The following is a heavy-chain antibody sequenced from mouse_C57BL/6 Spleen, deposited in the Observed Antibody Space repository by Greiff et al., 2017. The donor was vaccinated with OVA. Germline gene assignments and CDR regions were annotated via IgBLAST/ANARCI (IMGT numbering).Heavy chain of an antibody. CDR2: IYPGSGST. D-gene: IGHD2-2*01. CDR3: ASSTMVTTTDY. CDR1: GYTFTSYW. J-gene: IGHJ2*01. V-gene: IGHV1-55*01. Sequence: QVQLKQSGAELVKPGASVKMSCKASGYTFTSYWITWVKQRPGQGLEWIGDIYPGSGSTNYNEKFKSKATLTVDTSSSTAYMQLSSLTSEDSAVYYCASSTMVTTTDYWGQGTTLTVSS.